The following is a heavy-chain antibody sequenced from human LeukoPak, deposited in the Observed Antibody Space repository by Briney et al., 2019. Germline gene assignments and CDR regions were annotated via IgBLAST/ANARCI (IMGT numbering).Heavy chain of an antibody. CDR2: MNPNSGNT. D-gene: IGHD3-10*01. CDR3: ARGRSKVLLWFGEGDYYMDV. J-gene: IGHJ6*03. Sequence: ASVKVSCKASGYTFTSYDINWVRQAAGQGREWMGWMNPNSGNTDYAQKFQGRVTITRNTSISTAYIELSSLRSEDTAVYYCARGRSKVLLWFGEGDYYMDVWGKGTTVTVSS. CDR1: GYTFTSYD. V-gene: IGHV1-8*03.